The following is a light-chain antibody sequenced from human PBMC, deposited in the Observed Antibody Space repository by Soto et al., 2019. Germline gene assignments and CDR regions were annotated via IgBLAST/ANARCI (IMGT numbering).Light chain of an antibody. J-gene: IGLJ3*02. CDR2: NSY. V-gene: IGLV1-44*01. CDR3: AAWDDNLNGPL. Sequence: QSVLPQPPSASGTPGQRVTISCSGSSANIGSKTVNWYQQLPGTVPKLLIYNSYQRPSGVPDRFSGSKSGTSASLAISGLQSEDEAEYYCAAWDDNLNGPLFGGGTQLTVL. CDR1: SANIGSKT.